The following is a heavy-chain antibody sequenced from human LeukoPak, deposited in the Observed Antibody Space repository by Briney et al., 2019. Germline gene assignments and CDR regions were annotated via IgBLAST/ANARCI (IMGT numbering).Heavy chain of an antibody. D-gene: IGHD1-20*01. CDR1: GGSISSYY. V-gene: IGHV4-59*01. Sequence: AEPLSLTCTLSGGSISSYYWSWIRPPPGKGLEWVGYIYYSGSTNYNASLKTRVTISADTTKNQCSLKLSYVTAADTAVYYCARGAYNSYFDWGGQATLVTVSS. J-gene: IGHJ4*02. CDR2: IYYSGST. CDR3: ARGAYNSYFDW.